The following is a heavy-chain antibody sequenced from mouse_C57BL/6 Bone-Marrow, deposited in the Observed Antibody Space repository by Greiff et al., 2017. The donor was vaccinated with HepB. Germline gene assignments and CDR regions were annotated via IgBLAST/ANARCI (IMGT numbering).Heavy chain of an antibody. CDR3: ARITTVVATNDY. Sequence: VQLQQSGAELVKPGASVKMSCKASGYTFTSYWITWVKQRPGQGLEWIGDIYPGSGSTNYNEKFKSKATLTVDTSSSTAYMQLSSLTSEDSAVYYCARITTVVATNDYWGQGTTLTVSS. CDR1: GYTFTSYW. CDR2: IYPGSGST. J-gene: IGHJ2*01. V-gene: IGHV1-55*01. D-gene: IGHD1-1*01.